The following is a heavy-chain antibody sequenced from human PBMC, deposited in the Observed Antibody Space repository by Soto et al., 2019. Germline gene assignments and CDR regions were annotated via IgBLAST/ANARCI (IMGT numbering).Heavy chain of an antibody. V-gene: IGHV1-8*01. J-gene: IGHJ6*02. D-gene: IGHD5-12*01. CDR3: DIEVCRGMDV. CDR1: GYTFTSYD. CDR2: MNPNSANT. Sequence: QVQLVQSGAEVKKPGASVKVSCKASGYTFTSYDINWVRQATGQGLEWMGWMNPNSANTGDAQKFKGRVTMTRNTSIRTAYMELSSLRSEYTAVYYCDIEVCRGMDVWGQGTTVTVSS.